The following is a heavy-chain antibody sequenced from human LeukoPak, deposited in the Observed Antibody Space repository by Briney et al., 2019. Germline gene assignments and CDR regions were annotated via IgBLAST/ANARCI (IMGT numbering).Heavy chain of an antibody. CDR2: INHSGST. CDR3: ARGLGYCSGGSCYRWSDP. D-gene: IGHD2-15*01. CDR1: GGSFSGYY. V-gene: IGHV4-34*01. J-gene: IGHJ5*02. Sequence: SETLSLTCAVYGGSFSGYYWSWIRQPPGKGLEWIGEINHSGSTNYNPSLKSRVTISVDTSKNQFSLKLSSVTAADTAVYYCARGLGYCSGGSCYRWSDPWGQGTLVTVSS.